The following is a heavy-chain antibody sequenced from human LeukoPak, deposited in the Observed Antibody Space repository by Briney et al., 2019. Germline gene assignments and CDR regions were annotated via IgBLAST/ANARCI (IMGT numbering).Heavy chain of an antibody. J-gene: IGHJ4*02. D-gene: IGHD3-10*01. CDR2: IRYDGSNK. V-gene: IGHV3-30*02. CDR3: AKKGYYASGSYFDY. CDR1: GFIFSSYG. Sequence: GGSLRLSCAASGFIFSSYGMHWVRQAPGKGLEWVAFIRYDGSNKYYADSVKGRFTISRDNSKNTLYLQMNSLRAEGTAMYYCAKKGYYASGSYFDYWGQGTLVTVSS.